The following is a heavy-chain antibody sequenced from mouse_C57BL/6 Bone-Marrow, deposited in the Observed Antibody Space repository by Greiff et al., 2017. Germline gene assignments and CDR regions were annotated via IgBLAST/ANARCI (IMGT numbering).Heavy chain of an antibody. Sequence: EVKVEESGGGLVQPGGSMKLSCAASGFTFSDAWMDWVRQSPEKGLEWVAEIRNKANNHATYYAESVKGRFTISRDDSKSSVYLQMNSLRAEDTGIYYCTKDDGYPYYYAMDYWGQGTSVTVSS. CDR2: IRNKANNHAT. CDR1: GFTFSDAW. D-gene: IGHD2-3*01. J-gene: IGHJ4*01. CDR3: TKDDGYPYYYAMDY. V-gene: IGHV6-6*01.